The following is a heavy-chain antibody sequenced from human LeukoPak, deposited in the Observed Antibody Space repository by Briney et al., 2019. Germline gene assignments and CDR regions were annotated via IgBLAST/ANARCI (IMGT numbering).Heavy chain of an antibody. D-gene: IGHD3-3*01. Sequence: PGGSLRLSCAASGFTFSSYAMSWVRQAPGKGLEWVSAISGSGGSTYYADSVKGRFTISRDNSKNTLYLQMNSLRAEDTAVYYCAKGQNYDFWSGYYGDAFDIWGQGTMVTVSS. CDR3: AKGQNYDFWSGYYGDAFDI. CDR2: ISGSGGST. V-gene: IGHV3-23*01. CDR1: GFTFSSYA. J-gene: IGHJ3*02.